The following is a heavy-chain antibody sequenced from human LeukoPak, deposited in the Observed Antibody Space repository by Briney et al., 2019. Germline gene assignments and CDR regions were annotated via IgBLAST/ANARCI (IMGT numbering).Heavy chain of an antibody. D-gene: IGHD2-2*01. CDR2: INAGNGNT. CDR1: GYTFINYA. J-gene: IGHJ4*02. CDR3: ARVYCSSTSCHYYFDY. Sequence: ASVKVSCKASGYTFINYAMHWVRQAPGQRLEWMGWINAGNGNTKFSQKFQGRVTITRDTSASTAYMELSSLRSEDTAVYYCARVYCSSTSCHYYFDYWGQGTLVTVSS. V-gene: IGHV1-3*01.